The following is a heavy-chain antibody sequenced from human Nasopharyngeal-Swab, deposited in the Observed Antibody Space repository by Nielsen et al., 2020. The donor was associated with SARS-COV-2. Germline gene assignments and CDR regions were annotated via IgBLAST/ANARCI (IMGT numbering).Heavy chain of an antibody. CDR1: GYTFTRYD. CDR2: MNPNSGNT. Sequence: ASVKVSCKASGYTFTRYDINWVRQATGQGLEWMGWMNPNSGNTGYAQKFQGRVTMTRNTSISTAYMELSSLRSEDTAVYYCARGHQYQLLFHYYYYMDVWGKGTTVTVSS. V-gene: IGHV1-8*01. D-gene: IGHD2-2*01. CDR3: ARGHQYQLLFHYYYYMDV. J-gene: IGHJ6*03.